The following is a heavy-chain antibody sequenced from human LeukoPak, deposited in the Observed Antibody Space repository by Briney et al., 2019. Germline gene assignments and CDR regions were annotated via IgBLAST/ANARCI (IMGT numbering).Heavy chain of an antibody. J-gene: IGHJ4*02. CDR1: GGTFSSYA. CDR2: IIPILGIA. CDR3: ARESGIVVVIPYFDY. D-gene: IGHD3-22*01. Sequence: ASVKVSCKASGGTFSSYAISWVRQAPGQGLEWMGRIIPILGIANYAQKFQGRVTITADKSTSTAYMELSRLRSEDTAVYFCARESGIVVVIPYFDYWGQGTLVTVSS. V-gene: IGHV1-69*04.